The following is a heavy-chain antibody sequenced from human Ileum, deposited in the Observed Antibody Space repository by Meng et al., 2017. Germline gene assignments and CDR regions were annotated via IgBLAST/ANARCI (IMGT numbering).Heavy chain of an antibody. D-gene: IGHD4-17*01. CDR2: IYYGGST. CDR3: ARRAHYGDPPR. CDR1: SGSFTNTNYY. V-gene: IGHV4-39*01. Sequence: QLRLQESGPGLVKPSETLALTCSVSSGSFTNTNYYWVWIRRPPGKGLEWIGSIYYGGSTYYNPSLKSRVTISVDTSTNQFSLKLISVTAADTAVYYCARRAHYGDPPRWGQGTLVTVSS. J-gene: IGHJ4*02.